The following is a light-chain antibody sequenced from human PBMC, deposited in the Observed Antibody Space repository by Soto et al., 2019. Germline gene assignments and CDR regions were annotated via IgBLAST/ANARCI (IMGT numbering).Light chain of an antibody. CDR1: ISDVGGYNY. V-gene: IGLV2-14*01. CDR3: SSYTRRTPLRV. CDR2: EVS. J-gene: IGLJ1*01. Sequence: QSALTQPASVSGSPGQSITISCTGTISDVGGYNYVSWYQQHPGKAPKLMIYEVSNRPSGVSYRFSGSKSGNTASLTISGLQPEDEADYYCSSYTRRTPLRVFGTGTKVTVL.